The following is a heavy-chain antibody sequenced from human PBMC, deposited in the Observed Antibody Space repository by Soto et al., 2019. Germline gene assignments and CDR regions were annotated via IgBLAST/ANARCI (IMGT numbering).Heavy chain of an antibody. D-gene: IGHD2-15*01. Sequence: SETLSLTCTVSGGSVSSGSYYWSWIRQPPGKGMEWIGYIYYSGSTNYNPSLKSRVTISVDTSKNQFSLKLSSVTAADTALYFCARHVFAPGGRWFGPWGPGLLVTVSS. J-gene: IGHJ5*02. CDR2: IYYSGST. V-gene: IGHV4-61*01. CDR3: ARHVFAPGGRWFGP. CDR1: GGSVSSGSYY.